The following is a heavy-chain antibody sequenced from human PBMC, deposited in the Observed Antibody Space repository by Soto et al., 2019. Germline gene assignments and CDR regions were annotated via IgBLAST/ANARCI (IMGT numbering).Heavy chain of an antibody. CDR3: ARGRYSTRVDC. Sequence: QVQLQESGPGLVKPSETLSLTCTVSGDSISSDYWHWIRQPPGKGLEWIGYMYYSGSSNYNPSLKSRVTISVHTSKNQFSLKLSSVTAADTAVYYCARGRYSTRVDCWGQGTLVTVSS. J-gene: IGHJ4*02. CDR2: MYYSGSS. V-gene: IGHV4-59*01. CDR1: GDSISSDY. D-gene: IGHD6-13*01.